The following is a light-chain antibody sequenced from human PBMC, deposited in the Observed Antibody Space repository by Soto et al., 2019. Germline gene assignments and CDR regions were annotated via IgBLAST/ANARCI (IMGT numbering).Light chain of an antibody. CDR3: QQYCSSIFT. Sequence: EIVLTQSPGTLSLSPGERATLSCRASQSVSSSYLAWYQQKPGQAPRLLITGASGRATGIPDRFSGSGSGTDFTLTISRLEPEDFAVYYCQQYCSSIFTFGPGTKVDIK. V-gene: IGKV3-20*01. CDR2: GAS. CDR1: QSVSSSY. J-gene: IGKJ3*01.